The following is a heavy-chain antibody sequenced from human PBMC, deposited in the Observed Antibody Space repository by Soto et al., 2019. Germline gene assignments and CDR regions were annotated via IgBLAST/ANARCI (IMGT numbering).Heavy chain of an antibody. J-gene: IGHJ6*02. D-gene: IGHD2-15*01. V-gene: IGHV1-69*12. Sequence: QVQLVQSGAEVKKPGSSVKVSCKASGGTFSSYAISWVRQAPGQGLEWMGGIIPIFGTANYAQKFQGRVTXTADESTSTAXXEXSXXRSEATAVYYCARRGGYCSGGSCYPNSYYYYGMDVWGQGTTVTVSS. CDR1: GGTFSSYA. CDR2: IIPIFGTA. CDR3: ARRGGYCSGGSCYPNSYYYYGMDV.